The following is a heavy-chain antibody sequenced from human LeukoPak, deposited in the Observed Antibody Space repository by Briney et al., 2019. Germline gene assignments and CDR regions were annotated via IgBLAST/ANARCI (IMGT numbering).Heavy chain of an antibody. Sequence: SETLSLTCTVSGGSFSGYYWSWIRQPPGKGLEWIGRIYTSGSTNYNPSLKSRVTMSVDTSKNQFSLKLSSVTAADTAVYYCARGRYCSSTSCYNWFDPWGQGTLVTVSS. CDR3: ARGRYCSSTSCYNWFDP. V-gene: IGHV4-4*07. D-gene: IGHD2-2*01. J-gene: IGHJ5*02. CDR1: GGSFSGYY. CDR2: IYTSGST.